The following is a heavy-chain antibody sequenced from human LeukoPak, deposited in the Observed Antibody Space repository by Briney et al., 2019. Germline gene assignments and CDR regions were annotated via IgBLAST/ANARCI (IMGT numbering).Heavy chain of an antibody. CDR3: ARDNSHGWLRDPENYFDY. Sequence: GGSLRLSCAASGFTFSSYWMSWVRQAPGKGLEWVANIKQDGSEKYYVDSVKGRFTIPRDNAKNSLYLQMNSLRAEDTAVYYCARDNSHGWLRDPENYFDYWGQGTLVTVSS. CDR1: GFTFSSYW. D-gene: IGHD3-22*01. V-gene: IGHV3-7*01. J-gene: IGHJ4*02. CDR2: IKQDGSEK.